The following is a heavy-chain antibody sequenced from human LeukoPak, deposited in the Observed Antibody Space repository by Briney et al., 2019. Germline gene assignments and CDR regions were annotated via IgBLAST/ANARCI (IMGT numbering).Heavy chain of an antibody. V-gene: IGHV4-59*01. CDR1: GGSISSSY. CDR3: ARDDYGDFFFDS. Sequence: PSETLSLTCTVSGGSISSSYWSWIRQPPGKGLEWIGNIYYNGSTNYNPSLKSRVTISVDTSKNQFSLRLSSVTAADTAVYYCARDDYGDFFFDSWGQGTLVTVSS. J-gene: IGHJ4*02. CDR2: IYYNGST. D-gene: IGHD4-17*01.